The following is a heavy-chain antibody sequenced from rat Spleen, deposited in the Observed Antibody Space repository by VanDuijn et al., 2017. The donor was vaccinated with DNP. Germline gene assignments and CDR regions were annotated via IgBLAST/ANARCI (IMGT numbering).Heavy chain of an antibody. Sequence: EVQLQESGSGLVKPSQSLSLTCSVTGYSITSNYWGWIRKFPGNKMEWIGHISYSGSTTYSPSLKSRIAITRDTSKNHFFLHLNSVTIEDTATYYCARWIRYFDYWGQGVMVTVSS. CDR2: ISYSGST. CDR1: GYSITSNY. D-gene: IGHD1-6*01. V-gene: IGHV3-1*01. CDR3: ARWIRYFDY. J-gene: IGHJ2*01.